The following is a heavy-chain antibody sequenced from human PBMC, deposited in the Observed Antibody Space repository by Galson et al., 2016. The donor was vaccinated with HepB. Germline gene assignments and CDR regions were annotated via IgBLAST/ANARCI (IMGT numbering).Heavy chain of an antibody. V-gene: IGHV4-31*03. Sequence: LSLTCTVSGGSISSGGYYWSWIRQHPGKGLEWIGYIYYSGSAHYNPSLKSRATISIDTSKHQFSLKLRSVTASDTAVYYCAGTYYYDSSAYFPRDRGPGDLGYWGQGTLVTVSS. CDR1: GGSISSGGYY. D-gene: IGHD3-22*01. J-gene: IGHJ4*02. CDR2: IYYSGSA. CDR3: AGTYYYDSSAYFPRDRGPGDLGY.